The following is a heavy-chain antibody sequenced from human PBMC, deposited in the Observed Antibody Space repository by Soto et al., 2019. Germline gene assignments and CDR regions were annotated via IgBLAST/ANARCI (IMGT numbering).Heavy chain of an antibody. CDR3: ARDPLIVVVTAIHGAFDI. J-gene: IGHJ3*02. D-gene: IGHD2-21*02. CDR1: GYTFTSYG. Sequence: QVQLVQSGAEVKKPGASVKVSCKASGYTFTSYGISWVRQAPGQGLEWMGWISAYNGNTNYAQKLQGRVTMTTDTATSTAEMELRSLRSDDTAVYYCARDPLIVVVTAIHGAFDIWGQGTMVTVSS. V-gene: IGHV1-18*01. CDR2: ISAYNGNT.